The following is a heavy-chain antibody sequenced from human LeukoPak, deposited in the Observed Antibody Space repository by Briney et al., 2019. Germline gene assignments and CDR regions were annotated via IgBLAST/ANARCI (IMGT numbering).Heavy chain of an antibody. D-gene: IGHD1-26*01. V-gene: IGHV3-43*01. CDR3: AKDRGGSYYLDY. Sequence: PGGSLRLSCAASGFTFDDYTMHWVRQAPGKGLEWVSLISWDGGSTYYADSVKGRFTISRDNSKNSLYLQMNSLRTEDTALYYCAKDRGGSYYLDYWGQGTLVTVSS. J-gene: IGHJ4*02. CDR1: GFTFDDYT. CDR2: ISWDGGST.